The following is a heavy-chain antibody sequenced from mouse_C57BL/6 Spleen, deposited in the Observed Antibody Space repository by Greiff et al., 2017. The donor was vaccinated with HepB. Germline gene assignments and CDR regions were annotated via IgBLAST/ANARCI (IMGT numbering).Heavy chain of an antibody. CDR1: GFTFSDYY. CDR2: INYDGSST. D-gene: IGHD4-1*02. CDR3: ARDGAPTGTGDFDY. V-gene: IGHV5-16*01. Sequence: DVQLVESEGGLVQPGSSMKLSCTASGFTFSDYYMAWVRQVPEKGLEWVANINYDGSSTYYLDSLKSRFIISRDNAKNILYLQMSSLKSEDTATYYCARDGAPTGTGDFDYWGQGTTLTVSS. J-gene: IGHJ2*01.